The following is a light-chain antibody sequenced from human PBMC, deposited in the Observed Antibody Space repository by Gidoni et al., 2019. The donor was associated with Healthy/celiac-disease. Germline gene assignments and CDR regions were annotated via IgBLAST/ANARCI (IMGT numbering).Light chain of an antibody. CDR1: NIGSKS. Sequence: SYVLTQPPSVSVAPGKTARITCGGNNIGSKSVHWYQQKPGQAPVLVIYYDSDRPSGIPERFSGSNSGNTATLNISRGEAGDEADYYCQVWDSSSDHVVFGGGTKLTVL. J-gene: IGLJ2*01. CDR2: YDS. V-gene: IGLV3-21*04. CDR3: QVWDSSSDHVV.